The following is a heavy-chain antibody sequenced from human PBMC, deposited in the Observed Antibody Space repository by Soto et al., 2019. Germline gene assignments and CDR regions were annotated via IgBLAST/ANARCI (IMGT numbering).Heavy chain of an antibody. V-gene: IGHV4-59*01. Sequence: SETLSLTCTVSGGSISSYYWSWIRQPPGMGLEWIGYIYYSGSTNYNPSLKSRVTISVDTSKNQFSLKLSSVTAADTAVYYCARSRTMYYDFWSGYLKYLNWFDPWGQGTLVTVSS. CDR2: IYYSGST. J-gene: IGHJ5*02. D-gene: IGHD3-3*01. CDR1: GGSISSYY. CDR3: ARSRTMYYDFWSGYLKYLNWFDP.